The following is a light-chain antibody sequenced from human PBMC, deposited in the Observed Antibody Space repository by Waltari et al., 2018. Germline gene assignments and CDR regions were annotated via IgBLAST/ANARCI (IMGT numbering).Light chain of an antibody. CDR1: QSVSSY. CDR3: QQRSNWPLT. J-gene: IGKJ4*01. Sequence: EIVLTQSPATLSLSPGERATLSCRASQSVSSYLAWYQQKPGQAPRLLIYDASNRATGIPSRFSGIGSGTDFTLTISSLEPEDFAVYYCQQRSNWPLTFGGGTK. V-gene: IGKV3-11*01. CDR2: DAS.